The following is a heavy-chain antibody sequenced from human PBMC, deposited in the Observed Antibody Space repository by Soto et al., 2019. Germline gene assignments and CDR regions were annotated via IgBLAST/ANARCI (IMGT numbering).Heavy chain of an antibody. Sequence: EVQLVESGGGLVQPGGSLRLSCSASGFTFSSYAMHWVRQAPGKGLEYVSAISSNGGSTYYADSVKGRFTISRDNSKNTLYLKMSGLRAEDTAVYYCVKANKYVFDYGGEGTLATVSS. CDR1: GFTFSSYA. D-gene: IGHD2-8*01. CDR3: VKANKYVFDY. CDR2: ISSNGGST. J-gene: IGHJ4*02. V-gene: IGHV3-64D*06.